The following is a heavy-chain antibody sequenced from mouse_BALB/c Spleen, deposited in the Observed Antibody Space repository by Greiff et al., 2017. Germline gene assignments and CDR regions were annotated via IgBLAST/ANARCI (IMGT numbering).Heavy chain of an antibody. Sequence: VKLEESGPGLVAPSQSLSITCTVSGFSLTSYGVHWVRQPPGKGLEWLGVIWAGGSTNYNSALMSRLSISKDNSKSQVFLKMNSLQTDDTAMYYCARDERYYYAMDYWGQGTSVTVSS. J-gene: IGHJ4*01. CDR1: GFSLTSYG. V-gene: IGHV2-9*02. CDR3: ARDERYYYAMDY. CDR2: IWAGGST.